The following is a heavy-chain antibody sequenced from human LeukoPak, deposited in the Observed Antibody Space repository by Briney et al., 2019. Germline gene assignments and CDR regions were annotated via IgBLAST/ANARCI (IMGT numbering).Heavy chain of an antibody. CDR3: ARDSSYYYGMDV. J-gene: IGHJ6*02. CDR2: IYYSGST. Sequence: SETLSLTCTVSGGSNSSSSYYWGWIRQPPGKGLEWIGSIYYSGSTYYNPSLKSRVTISVDTSKNQFSLKLSSVTAADTAVYYCARDSSYYYGMDVWGQGTTVTVSS. CDR1: GGSNSSSSYY. V-gene: IGHV4-39*07. D-gene: IGHD2-15*01.